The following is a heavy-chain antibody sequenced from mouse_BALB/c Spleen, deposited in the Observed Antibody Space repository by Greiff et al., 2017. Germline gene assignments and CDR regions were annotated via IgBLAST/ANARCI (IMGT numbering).Heavy chain of an antibody. CDR1: GFTFSNYW. J-gene: IGHJ1*01. CDR3: TRNYGSSYRYFDV. Sequence: DVMVEESGGGLVQPGGSMKLSCVASGFTFSNYWMNWVRQSPEKGLEWVAEIRLKSNNYATHYAESVKGRFTISRDDSKSSVYLQMNNLRAEDTGIYYCTRNYGSSYRYFDVWGAGTTVTVSS. D-gene: IGHD1-1*01. CDR2: IRLKSNNYAT. V-gene: IGHV6-6*02.